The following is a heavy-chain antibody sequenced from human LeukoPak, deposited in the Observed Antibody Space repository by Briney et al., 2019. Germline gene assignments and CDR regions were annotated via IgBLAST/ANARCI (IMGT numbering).Heavy chain of an antibody. D-gene: IGHD3-16*01. CDR1: GFTFSGYE. Sequence: GGSLRLSCAASGFTFSGYEMNWVRQAPGKGLEWVSYISNSGTTKYYADSVKGRFTISRDNAKNSLFLQMNSLRAEDTAVYYCARGGLGYWGQGTLVTVSS. CDR3: ARGGLGY. V-gene: IGHV3-48*03. CDR2: ISNSGTTK. J-gene: IGHJ4*02.